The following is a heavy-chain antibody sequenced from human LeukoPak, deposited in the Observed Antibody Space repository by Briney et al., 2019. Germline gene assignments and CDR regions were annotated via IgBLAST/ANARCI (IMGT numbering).Heavy chain of an antibody. CDR3: AREYASSGYPQRLDY. CDR1: GGTFSSYA. V-gene: IGHV1-69*04. D-gene: IGHD3-22*01. Sequence: ASVKVSCKAPGGTFSSYAISWVRQAPGQGLEWMGRIIPIFGIANYAQKFQGRVTITADKSTSTAYMELSSLRSEDTAVYYCAREYASSGYPQRLDYWGQGTLVTVSS. CDR2: IIPIFGIA. J-gene: IGHJ4*02.